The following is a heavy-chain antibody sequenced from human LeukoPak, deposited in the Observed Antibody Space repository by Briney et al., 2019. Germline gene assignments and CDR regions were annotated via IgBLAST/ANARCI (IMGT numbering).Heavy chain of an antibody. V-gene: IGHV3-30*18. D-gene: IGHD3-10*01. J-gene: IGHJ5*02. CDR3: AKEGTPQVSTWYDL. CDR2: ISYEGGTQ. CDR1: GVTLSPYG. Sequence: LAGMSLRLSCAASGVTLSPYGMHWVRQAPGKGLEWVEVISYEGGTQHYADSVKGRFIISRDNPRNTLDLQMNILRTEDTAVYYCAKEGTPQVSTWYDLWGQGTQVIVSS.